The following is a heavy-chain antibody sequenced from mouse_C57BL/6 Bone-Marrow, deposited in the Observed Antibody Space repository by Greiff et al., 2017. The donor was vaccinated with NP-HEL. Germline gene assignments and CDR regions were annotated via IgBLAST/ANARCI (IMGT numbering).Heavy chain of an antibody. V-gene: IGHV1-69*01. CDR2: IDPSDSYT. CDR3: ARSRGFYYGSSGEAWFAY. D-gene: IGHD1-1*01. J-gene: IGHJ3*01. Sequence: QVQLQQPGAELVMPGASVKLSCKASGYTFTSYWMHWVKQRPGQGLEWIGEIDPSDSYTNYNQKFKGKSTLTVDKSSSTAYMQLSSLTSEDSAVYYCARSRGFYYGSSGEAWFAYWGQGTLVTVSA. CDR1: GYTFTSYW.